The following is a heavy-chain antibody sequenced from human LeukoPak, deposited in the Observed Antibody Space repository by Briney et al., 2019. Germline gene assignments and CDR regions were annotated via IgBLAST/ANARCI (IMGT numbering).Heavy chain of an antibody. Sequence: SETLSLTCTVSGGSISSYYWSWIRQPPGKGLEWIGYIYYSGGTNYNPSLKSRVTISVDTSKNQFSLKLSSVTAADTAVYYCARASTPLYYYGMDVWGQGTTVTVSS. CDR2: IYYSGGT. V-gene: IGHV4-59*01. CDR3: ARASTPLYYYGMDV. J-gene: IGHJ6*02. CDR1: GGSISSYY.